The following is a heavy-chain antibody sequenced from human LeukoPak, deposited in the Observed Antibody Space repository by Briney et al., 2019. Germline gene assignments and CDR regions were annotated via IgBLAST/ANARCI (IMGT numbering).Heavy chain of an antibody. V-gene: IGHV1-8*01. CDR2: MSPNSGNT. CDR3: ARGRRFLEWLSAAYYYYMDV. Sequence: ASVKVSCKASGYTFTSYDINWVRQATGQGLEWMGWMSPNSGNTGYAQKFQGRVTMTRNTSISTAYMELSSLRSEDTAVYYCARGRRFLEWLSAAYYYYMDVWGKGTTVTVSS. CDR1: GYTFTSYD. D-gene: IGHD3-3*01. J-gene: IGHJ6*03.